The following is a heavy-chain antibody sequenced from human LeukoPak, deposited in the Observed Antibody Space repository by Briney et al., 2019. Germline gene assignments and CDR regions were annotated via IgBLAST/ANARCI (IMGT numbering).Heavy chain of an antibody. V-gene: IGHV1-58*01. D-gene: IGHD1-20*01. CDR1: GFTFTSSA. J-gene: IGHJ4*02. CDR3: AAVANWNDVPFDY. Sequence: SVKVSCKASGFTFTSSAVQWVRQARGQHLEWIGWIVVGSGNTNYAQKFQERVTITRDMSTSTAYMELSSLRSEDTAVYYCAAVANWNDVPFDYWGQGTLVTVSS. CDR2: IVVGSGNT.